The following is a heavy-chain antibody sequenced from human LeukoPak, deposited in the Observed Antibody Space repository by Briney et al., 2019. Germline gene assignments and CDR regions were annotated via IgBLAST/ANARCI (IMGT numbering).Heavy chain of an antibody. J-gene: IGHJ2*01. CDR1: GFTFSSYS. V-gene: IGHV3-48*04. D-gene: IGHD4-23*01. CDR3: ARDRGTVVTLYWYFDL. Sequence: PGGSLRLSCAASGFTFSSYSMNWVRQAPGKGLEWVSYISSSSSTIYYADSVKGRFTISRDNAKNSLYLQMNSLRAEDTAVYYCARDRGTVVTLYWYFDLWGRGTLVTVSS. CDR2: ISSSSSTI.